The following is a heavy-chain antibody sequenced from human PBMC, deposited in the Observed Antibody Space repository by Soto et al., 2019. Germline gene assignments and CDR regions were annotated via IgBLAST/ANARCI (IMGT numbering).Heavy chain of an antibody. CDR3: AKDKWELSYYFDY. Sequence: EVQLVESGGGLVQPGRSLRLSCAASGFTFDDYVMHWVRQAPGKGLEWVSGISWNSGNIGYADSVKGRFTISRDNAKNSLYLQMNSLRAEDTALYYCAKDKWELSYYFDYWGQGTLVTVSS. V-gene: IGHV3-9*01. D-gene: IGHD1-26*01. J-gene: IGHJ4*02. CDR2: ISWNSGNI. CDR1: GFTFDDYV.